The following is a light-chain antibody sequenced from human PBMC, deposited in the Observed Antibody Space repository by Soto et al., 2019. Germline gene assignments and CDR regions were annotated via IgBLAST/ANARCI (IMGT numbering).Light chain of an antibody. Sequence: EIEMTQSPATLSVSLGERATLSCRASQSVSSNLAWYQQKPGQAPRLLIYGASTRATGIPARFSGSGSGTEFTLTISSLQSEDFAVYYCQHYNNWPPLTFGGGTKVEIK. J-gene: IGKJ4*01. CDR2: GAS. CDR3: QHYNNWPPLT. V-gene: IGKV3-15*01. CDR1: QSVSSN.